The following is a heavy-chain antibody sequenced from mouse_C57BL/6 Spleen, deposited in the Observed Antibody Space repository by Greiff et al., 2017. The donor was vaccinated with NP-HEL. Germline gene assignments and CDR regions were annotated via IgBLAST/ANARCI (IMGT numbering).Heavy chain of an antibody. CDR1: GYTFTDYE. D-gene: IGHD3-1*01. CDR2: IDPETGGN. CDR3: TRTRTDDWYFDV. Sequence: VQLQESGAELVRPGASVTLSCKASGYTFTDYEMHWVKQTPVHGLEWIGAIDPETGGNAYNQKFKGKAILTADKSSRTAYMELRSLTSEDSAVYYCTRTRTDDWYFDVWGTGTTVTVSS. J-gene: IGHJ1*03. V-gene: IGHV1-15*01.